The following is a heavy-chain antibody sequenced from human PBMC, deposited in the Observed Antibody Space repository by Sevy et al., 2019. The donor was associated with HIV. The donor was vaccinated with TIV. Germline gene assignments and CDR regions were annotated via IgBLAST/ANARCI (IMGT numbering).Heavy chain of an antibody. CDR2: ISGSGRST. CDR1: GFTFSGCA. D-gene: IGHD1-26*01. CDR3: AKGNFGRGWELFDT. V-gene: IGHV3-23*01. J-gene: IGHJ5*02. Sequence: GGSLRLSCVASGFTFSGCAMGWVRQAPGKGLERVSEISGSGRSTYYVDSVKGRFTISRDDSKNMLYLQMNTLRAEDSCFYCCAKGNFGRGWELFDTWGQGTLVTVSS.